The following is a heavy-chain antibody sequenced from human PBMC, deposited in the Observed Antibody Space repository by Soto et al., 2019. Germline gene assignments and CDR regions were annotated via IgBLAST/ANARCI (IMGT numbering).Heavy chain of an antibody. J-gene: IGHJ6*02. D-gene: IGHD6-6*01. CDR1: GYSFTIYW. CDR3: ASSRAASSSSTLYYYYYGMDV. CDR2: IYPGDSDT. Sequence: PGESIKISWNCSGYSFTIYWIGWVLQMPGKGLEWMGIIYPGDSDTRYSPSFQGQVTISADKSISTAYLQWSSLKASDTAMYYCASSRAASSSSTLYYYYYGMDVWGQGTTVTVYS. V-gene: IGHV5-51*01.